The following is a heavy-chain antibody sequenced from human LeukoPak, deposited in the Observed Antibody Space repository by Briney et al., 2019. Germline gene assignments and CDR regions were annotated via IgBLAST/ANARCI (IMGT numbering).Heavy chain of an antibody. J-gene: IGHJ5*02. D-gene: IGHD3-3*01. CDR2: INPRGGST. V-gene: IGHV1-46*01. CDR3: ARDKADFWSGYYNNWFDP. CDR1: GYTFTSYY. Sequence: ASVKVSCNASGYTFTSYYMHWVRQAPGQGLEWMGIINPRGGSTSYAQKFQGRVTMTRDTSTSTVYMELSSLRSEDTAVYYCARDKADFWSGYYNNWFDPWGQGTLVTVSS.